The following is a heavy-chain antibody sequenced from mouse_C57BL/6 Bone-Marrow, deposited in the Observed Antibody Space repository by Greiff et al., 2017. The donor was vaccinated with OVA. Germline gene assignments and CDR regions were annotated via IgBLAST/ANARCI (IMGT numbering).Heavy chain of an antibody. V-gene: IGHV1-15*01. Sequence: QAQLQQPGAELVRPGASVTLSCKASGYTFTDYEMHWVKQTPVHGLEWIGAIDPETGGTAYNQKFKGKAILTADKSSSTAYMELRSLTSEDSAVYYCTRYWDYDGGYAMDYWGQGTSVTVSS. CDR2: IDPETGGT. J-gene: IGHJ4*01. CDR1: GYTFTDYE. D-gene: IGHD2-4*01. CDR3: TRYWDYDGGYAMDY.